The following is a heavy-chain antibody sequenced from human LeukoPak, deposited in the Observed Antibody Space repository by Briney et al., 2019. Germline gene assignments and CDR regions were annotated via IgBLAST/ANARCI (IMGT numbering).Heavy chain of an antibody. V-gene: IGHV1-69*05. CDR1: GGTFSSYA. D-gene: IGHD3-10*01. CDR3: ARDLRGVIISGYYYYYMDV. J-gene: IGHJ6*03. Sequence: SVKVSCKASGGTFSSYAISWVRQAPGQGLEWMGGIIPIFGTANYAQKFQGRVTITTDESTSTAYMELSSLRSEDTAVYYCARDLRGVIISGYYYYYMDVWGKGTTVTVSS. CDR2: IIPIFGTA.